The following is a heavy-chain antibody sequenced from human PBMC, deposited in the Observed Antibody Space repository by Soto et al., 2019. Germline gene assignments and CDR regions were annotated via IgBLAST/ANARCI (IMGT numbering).Heavy chain of an antibody. CDR2: ISFNGDVT. D-gene: IGHD2-8*01. J-gene: IGHJ6*02. CDR3: ARENGHPGHNYAMDV. V-gene: IGHV3-11*01. Sequence: GGSLRLSCAASGFSFSAYYMSWIRQAPGKGLEWVSYISFNGDVTRYSDSVEGRFTVSRDNAEKSLYLQMNSLRVEDTAVYYCARENGHPGHNYAMDVWGQGTTVTVSS. CDR1: GFSFSAYY.